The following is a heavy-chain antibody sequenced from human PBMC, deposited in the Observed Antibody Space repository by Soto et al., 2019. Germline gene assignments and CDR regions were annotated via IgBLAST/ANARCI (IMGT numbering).Heavy chain of an antibody. D-gene: IGHD3-22*01. CDR1: GGSISSYY. J-gene: IGHJ4*02. CDR2: IYYSGST. Sequence: SETLSLTCTVSGGSISSYYWSWIRQHPGKGLEWIGHIYYSGSTYYNPSLKSRVTISVDTSKNQFSLKLSSVTAADTAVYYCASLRWADSSGYRVDYWGQGTLVTVSS. CDR3: ASLRWADSSGYRVDY. V-gene: IGHV4-59*06.